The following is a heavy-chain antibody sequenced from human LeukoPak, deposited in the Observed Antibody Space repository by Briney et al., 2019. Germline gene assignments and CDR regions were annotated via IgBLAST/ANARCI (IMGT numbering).Heavy chain of an antibody. CDR2: FDPEDGET. D-gene: IGHD6-13*01. CDR3: ARAGYSSSWYMGDYGMDV. Sequence: GASVKVSCKVSGYTLTELSMHWVRQAPGKGLEWMGGFDPEDGETIYAQKFQGRVTMTEDTSTDTAYMELSSLRSDDTAVYYCARAGYSSSWYMGDYGMDVWGQGTTVTVSS. J-gene: IGHJ6*02. V-gene: IGHV1-24*01. CDR1: GYTLTELS.